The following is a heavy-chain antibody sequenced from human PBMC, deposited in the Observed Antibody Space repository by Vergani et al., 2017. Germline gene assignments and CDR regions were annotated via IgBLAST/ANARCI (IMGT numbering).Heavy chain of an antibody. CDR1: GGSISGYY. CDR2: IYYSGST. Sequence: QVQLQESGPGLVKPSETLSLTCTVSGGSISGYYWSWIRQPPGKGLEWIGYIYYSGSTKYNPSLKSRVTMSVDTSKNQFSLKLSSVTAADTALYYCARVYYGNGSFDYWGQGTLVTVSS. CDR3: ARVYYGNGSFDY. J-gene: IGHJ4*02. V-gene: IGHV4-59*01. D-gene: IGHD3-10*01.